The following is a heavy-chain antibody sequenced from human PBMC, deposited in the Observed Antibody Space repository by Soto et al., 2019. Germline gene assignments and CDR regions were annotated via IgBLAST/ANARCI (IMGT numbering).Heavy chain of an antibody. CDR2: ISYDGRNK. J-gene: IGHJ4*02. Sequence: VQLVESGGGVVQLGRSLRLSCAASGFTFSRYGMHWVRQAPGKGLVWVALISYDGRNKYYVDPVKGRFTISRDNSKNTLYMEMNSLRGEDTAVYYCARGGSAWSLDYWGQGTLVTVSS. V-gene: IGHV3-30*04. D-gene: IGHD6-19*01. CDR3: ARGGSAWSLDY. CDR1: GFTFSRYG.